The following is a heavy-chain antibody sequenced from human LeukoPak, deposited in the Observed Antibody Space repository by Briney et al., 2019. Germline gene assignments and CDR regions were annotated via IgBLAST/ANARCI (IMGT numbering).Heavy chain of an antibody. CDR1: GGSISSYY. CDR3: ARVTVTSGSYHPYYFDY. V-gene: IGHV4-59*01. J-gene: IGHJ4*02. CDR2: IYYSGST. Sequence: SETLSLTCTVSGGSISSYYWNWIRQPPGKGLEWIGYIYYSGSTNYNPSLKSRVTISVDTSKNQFSLKLSSVTAADTAVYYCARVTVTSGSYHPYYFDYWGQGTLVTVSS. D-gene: IGHD1-26*01.